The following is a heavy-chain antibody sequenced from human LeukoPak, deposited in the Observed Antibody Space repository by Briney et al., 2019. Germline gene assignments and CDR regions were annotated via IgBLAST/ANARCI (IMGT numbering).Heavy chain of an antibody. D-gene: IGHD4-17*01. Sequence: GASVKVSCEASNYNLTSYGINWMRQAPGQGLEWMGWISTQSGNTNYAQKVQGRLTLTTDRSTNTAYMELRSLRSDDTAVYYCARGAYGDKWGQGTMVTVSS. V-gene: IGHV1-18*01. J-gene: IGHJ4*02. CDR2: ISTQSGNT. CDR3: ARGAYGDK. CDR1: NYNLTSYG.